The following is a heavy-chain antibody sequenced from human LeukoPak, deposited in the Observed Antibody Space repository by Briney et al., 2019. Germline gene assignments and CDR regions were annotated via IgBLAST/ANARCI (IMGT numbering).Heavy chain of an antibody. Sequence: ASVKVSCKASGYTFTSYYMHWVRQAPGHGLEWMGIINPSGGSTSYAQKFQGRVTMTRDTSTSTVYMELSSLRSEDTAVYYCARVFTEDCYDSSGYQYWGQGTLVSVSS. CDR3: ARVFTEDCYDSSGYQY. CDR2: INPSGGST. V-gene: IGHV1-46*03. CDR1: GYTFTSYY. J-gene: IGHJ4*02. D-gene: IGHD3-22*01.